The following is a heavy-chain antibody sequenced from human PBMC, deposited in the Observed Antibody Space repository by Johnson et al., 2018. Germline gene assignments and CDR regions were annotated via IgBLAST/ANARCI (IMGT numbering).Heavy chain of an antibody. J-gene: IGHJ3*02. CDR3: AKDESPGNSGAFDI. CDR2: IWYDGSNT. D-gene: IGHD4-23*01. Sequence: QVQLVESGGGVVQXGRSLRLXCAASGFTFSSYGMHWVRQAPGKGLEWVAVIWYDGSNTYYADSVKGRFTISRANSKNTLYLQMNSLRAEDTAVYYCAKDESPGNSGAFDIWGQGTMVTVSS. V-gene: IGHV3-33*06. CDR1: GFTFSSYG.